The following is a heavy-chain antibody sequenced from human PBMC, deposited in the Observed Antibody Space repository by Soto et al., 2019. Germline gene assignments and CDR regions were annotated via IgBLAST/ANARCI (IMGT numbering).Heavy chain of an antibody. V-gene: IGHV3-23*01. Sequence: GGSLRLSCAASGFTFSEYAMSWVRQAPGKGLEWVSVIGDDGGNKYYADSVKGRFTISRDNSKNTLYLQMNSLRAEDTAVYYCARGAYYYDSSGYPRPFDYWGQGTLVTVSS. CDR2: IGDDGGNK. J-gene: IGHJ4*02. D-gene: IGHD3-22*01. CDR1: GFTFSEYA. CDR3: ARGAYYYDSSGYPRPFDY.